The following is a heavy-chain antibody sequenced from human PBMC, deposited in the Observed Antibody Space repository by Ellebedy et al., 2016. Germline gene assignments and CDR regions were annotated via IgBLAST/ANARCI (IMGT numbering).Heavy chain of an antibody. CDR3: ARDGSEWSRDY. D-gene: IGHD3-3*01. CDR2: IVFSGTAT. CDR1: GFTFSNAG. Sequence: GGSLRLSXAASGFTFSNAGMTWVRQAPGKGLEWVATIVFSGTATYYSDSVKGRFIISRDNAKNSLFLQMNSLRVEDTAVYYCARDGSEWSRDYWGQGTLVTVSS. J-gene: IGHJ4*02. V-gene: IGHV3-21*01.